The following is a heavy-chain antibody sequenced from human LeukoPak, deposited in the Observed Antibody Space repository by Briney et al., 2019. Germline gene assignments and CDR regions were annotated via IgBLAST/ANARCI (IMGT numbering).Heavy chain of an antibody. V-gene: IGHV4-59*12. Sequence: PSETLSLTCTVSGGSISSYYWSWIRQPPGKGLEWIGYIYYSGSTNYNPSLKSRVTISVDTSKNQFSLKLSSVTAADTAVYYCARAPAGRRGSPRRHYYFDYWGQGTLVTVSS. D-gene: IGHD6-13*01. CDR1: GGSISSYY. J-gene: IGHJ4*02. CDR3: ARAPAGRRGSPRRHYYFDY. CDR2: IYYSGST.